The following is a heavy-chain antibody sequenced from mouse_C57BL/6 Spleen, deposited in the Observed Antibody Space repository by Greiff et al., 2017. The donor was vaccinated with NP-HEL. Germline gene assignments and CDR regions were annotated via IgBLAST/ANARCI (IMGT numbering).Heavy chain of an antibody. CDR3: ARSYYDYDEGEYYAMDY. CDR2: IRNKANGYTT. J-gene: IGHJ4*01. CDR1: GFTFTDYY. Sequence: EVKLMESGGGLVQPGGSLSLSCAASGFTFTDYYMSWVRQPPGKALEWLGFIRNKANGYTTEYSVSVKGRFTISRDNSQSILYLQMDARRAEDSAAYYCARSYYDYDEGEYYAMDYWGQGTSVAVST. V-gene: IGHV7-3*01. D-gene: IGHD2-4*01.